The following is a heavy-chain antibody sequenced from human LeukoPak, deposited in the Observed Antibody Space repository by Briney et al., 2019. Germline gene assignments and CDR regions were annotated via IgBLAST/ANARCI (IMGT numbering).Heavy chain of an antibody. Sequence: PGGSLRLSCAASGFTFDDYAMHWVRQAPGKGLEWVSGISWNSGSIGYADSVKGRFTISRDNAKNSLYLQMNSLRAEDTALYYCAKDISRSGGDYYGMDVWGQGTTVTVSS. V-gene: IGHV3-9*01. J-gene: IGHJ6*02. CDR2: ISWNSGSI. CDR1: GFTFDDYA. CDR3: AKDISRSGGDYYGMDV. D-gene: IGHD6-19*01.